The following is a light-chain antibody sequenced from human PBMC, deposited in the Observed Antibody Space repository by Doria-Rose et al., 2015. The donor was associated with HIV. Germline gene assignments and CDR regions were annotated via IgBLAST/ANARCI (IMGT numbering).Light chain of an antibody. CDR1: KLGDKY. CDR2: QDN. V-gene: IGLV3-1*01. CDR3: QAWDGSTVV. J-gene: IGLJ2*01. Sequence: SYDPTQPPSVSVSPGQTASITCSGDKLGDKYACWYQQKPGQSPVLVIYQDNKRPSGIPERFSGSNSGNTATLTISGTQAVDEADYYCQAWDGSTVVFGGGTKLTVL.